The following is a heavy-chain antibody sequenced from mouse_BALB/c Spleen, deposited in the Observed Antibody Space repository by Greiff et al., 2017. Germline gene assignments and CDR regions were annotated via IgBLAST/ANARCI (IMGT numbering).Heavy chain of an antibody. D-gene: IGHD2-4*01. CDR3: AREENIVYYDYAYAMDY. Sequence: QVQLQQSGPGLVAPSQSLSITCTVSGFSLTSYGVHWVRQPPGKGLEWLGVIWAGGSTNYNSALMSRLSISKDNSKSQVFLKMNSLQTDDTAMYYCAREENIVYYDYAYAMDYWGQGTSVTVSS. CDR2: IWAGGST. J-gene: IGHJ4*01. CDR1: GFSLTSYG. V-gene: IGHV2-9*02.